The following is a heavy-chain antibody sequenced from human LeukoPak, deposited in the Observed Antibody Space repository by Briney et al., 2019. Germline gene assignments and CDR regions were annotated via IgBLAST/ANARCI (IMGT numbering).Heavy chain of an antibody. Sequence: ASVKVSCKSSGYTFTGYYMRWVRQAPGQGLEWMGWISPNSGGTNYAQKFQGRVTMTRDTSISTAYMELSRLRSDDTAVYYCARASGAAAGTGFDYWGQGTLVTVSS. V-gene: IGHV1-2*02. CDR3: ARASGAAAGTGFDY. CDR1: GYTFTGYY. D-gene: IGHD6-13*01. CDR2: ISPNSGGT. J-gene: IGHJ4*02.